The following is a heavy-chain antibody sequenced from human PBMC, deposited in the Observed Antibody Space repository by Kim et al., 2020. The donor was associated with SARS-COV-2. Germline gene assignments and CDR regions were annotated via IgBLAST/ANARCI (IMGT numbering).Heavy chain of an antibody. D-gene: IGHD3-10*01. J-gene: IGHJ5*02. CDR2: ISAYNGNT. CDR3: ARDREITMVRGVIWGGRSSLDP. Sequence: ASVKVSCKASGYTFTSYGISWVRQAPGQGLEWMGWISAYNGNTNYAQKLQGRVTMTTDTSTSTAYMELRSLRSDDTAVYYCARDREITMVRGVIWGGRSSLDPWGQGTLVTVSS. CDR1: GYTFTSYG. V-gene: IGHV1-18*01.